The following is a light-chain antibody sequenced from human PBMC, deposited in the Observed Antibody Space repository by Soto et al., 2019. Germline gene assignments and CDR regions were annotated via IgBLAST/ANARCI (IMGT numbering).Light chain of an antibody. CDR1: QSVSSN. CDR3: QHRNNWPLT. V-gene: IGKV3D-15*01. Sequence: EIVMTQSPATLSVSPGERATLSCRASQSVSSNLAWYQQKAGQAPRLLIYGASSRATGIPDRFSGSGSGTDFTLTISSLEPEDFAVYYCQHRNNWPLTFGGGTKVDIK. J-gene: IGKJ4*01. CDR2: GAS.